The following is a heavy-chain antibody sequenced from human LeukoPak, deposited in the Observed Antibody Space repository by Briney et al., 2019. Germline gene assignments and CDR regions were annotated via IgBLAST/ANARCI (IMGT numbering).Heavy chain of an antibody. V-gene: IGHV4-59*01. J-gene: IGHJ5*02. CDR2: IYYSGST. D-gene: IGHD2-21*01. Sequence: SETLSLTCTVSGGSISSYYWSWIRQPPGKGLEWIGYIYYSGSTNYNPSLKSRVTISVDTSKNQFSLKLSSVTAADTDVYYCARCLRRPIVNWFDPWGQGTLVTVSS. CDR3: ARCLRRPIVNWFDP. CDR1: GGSISSYY.